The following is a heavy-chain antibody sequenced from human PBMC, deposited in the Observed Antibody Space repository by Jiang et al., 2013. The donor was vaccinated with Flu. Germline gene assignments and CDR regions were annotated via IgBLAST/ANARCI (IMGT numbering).Heavy chain of an antibody. Sequence: KPTQTLTLTCTFSGFSLSTSGMCVSWIRQPPGKALEWLALIDWDDDKYYSTSLKTRLTISKDTSKNQVVLTMTNMDPVDTATYYCARTSKEWELLYYFDYWGQGTLVTVSS. CDR2: IDWDDDK. CDR3: ARTSKEWELLYYFDY. D-gene: IGHD1-26*01. V-gene: IGHV2-70*01. CDR1: GFSLSTSGMC. J-gene: IGHJ4*02.